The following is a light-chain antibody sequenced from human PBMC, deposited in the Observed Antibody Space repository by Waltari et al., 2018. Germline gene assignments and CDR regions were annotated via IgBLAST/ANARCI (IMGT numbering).Light chain of an antibody. V-gene: IGKV3-15*01. CDR3: QQYYNRQET. J-gene: IGKJ1*01. CDR2: GAS. CDR1: QIVSSN. Sequence: EIVMTQSPATLSVSPGERATLSCRASQIVSSNLAWYQQKPGQAPRLLIYGASTRATGIPARFSGSGSGTEFTLTISSLQSEDFAVYYCQQYYNRQETFGQGTKVEIK.